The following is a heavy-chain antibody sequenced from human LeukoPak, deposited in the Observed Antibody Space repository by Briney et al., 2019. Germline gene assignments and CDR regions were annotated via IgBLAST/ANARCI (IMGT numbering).Heavy chain of an antibody. Sequence: SETLSLTCTVSGGSISSYYWSWIRQPPGKGLEWIGYIYYSGSTNYNPSLKSRVTISVDTSKNQFSLKLSSVTAADTAVYYCARAYYYGSGSYYPDYYYYMDVWGKGTTVTISS. CDR3: ARAYYYGSGSYYPDYYYYMDV. V-gene: IGHV4-59*01. CDR2: IYYSGST. CDR1: GGSISSYY. J-gene: IGHJ6*03. D-gene: IGHD3-10*01.